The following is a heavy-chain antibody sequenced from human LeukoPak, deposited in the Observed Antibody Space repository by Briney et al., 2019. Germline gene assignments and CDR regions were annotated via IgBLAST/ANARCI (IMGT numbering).Heavy chain of an antibody. D-gene: IGHD6-13*01. CDR3: ARVAVTDSSNWYIASRTKTVGY. CDR1: GGSLSSYH. V-gene: IGHV4-4*07. J-gene: IGHJ4*02. CDR2: IYTSGST. Sequence: SETLSLTCTVSGGSLSSYHWSWLRQPAGKGLEWIGRIYTSGSTNYNPSLKSRVTISVDTSKNQFSLQLSSVTAADTAVYYCARVAVTDSSNWYIASRTKTVGYWGQGALVTVSS.